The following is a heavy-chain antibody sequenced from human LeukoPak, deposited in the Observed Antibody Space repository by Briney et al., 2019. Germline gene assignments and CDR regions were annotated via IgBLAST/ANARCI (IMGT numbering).Heavy chain of an antibody. CDR2: ISAYNGNT. J-gene: IGHJ5*02. CDR3: ARDSPRAMIPLNWFDP. V-gene: IGHV1-18*01. D-gene: IGHD3-22*01. Sequence: ASVKVSCKASGYTFTSYGITWVRQAPGQGLEWMGWISAYNGNTNYAQKLQGRVTMTTDTSTSTAYMELRSLRSDDTAVYYCARDSPRAMIPLNWFDPWGQGTLVTVSS. CDR1: GYTFTSYG.